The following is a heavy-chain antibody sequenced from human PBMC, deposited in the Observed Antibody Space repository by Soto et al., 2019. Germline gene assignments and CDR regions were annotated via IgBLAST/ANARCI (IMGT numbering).Heavy chain of an antibody. CDR1: GDSVSSGNYY. V-gene: IGHV4-61*01. D-gene: IGHD5-18*01. CDR3: GRVPVDTSMIYWSDP. Sequence: SETLSLTXTVSGDSVSSGNYYWSWIRQHPGKGLEWIGSIYFTGSTIYNTSLKSRLTMSMDTSRNLFSLRMGSVSASEPAGYYCGRVPVDTSMIYWSDPWGQGPMVTVSS. CDR2: IYFTGST. J-gene: IGHJ5*02.